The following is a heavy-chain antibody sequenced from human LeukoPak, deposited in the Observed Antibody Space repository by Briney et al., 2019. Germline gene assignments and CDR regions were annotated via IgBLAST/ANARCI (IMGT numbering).Heavy chain of an antibody. CDR1: GFTFNIFY. J-gene: IGHJ5*02. D-gene: IGHD6-25*01. V-gene: IGHV1-46*02. CDR3: AREMVEFSSANRFDP. CDR2: INPTGLST. Sequence: ASVKVSCKTSGFTFNIFYIHWVRQAPGQGLEWLGKINPTGLSTSYAQNFQGRVTLTRDQSTNTAYMEMTSLASDDTAVYYCAREMVEFSSANRFDPWGQGTLVTVSS.